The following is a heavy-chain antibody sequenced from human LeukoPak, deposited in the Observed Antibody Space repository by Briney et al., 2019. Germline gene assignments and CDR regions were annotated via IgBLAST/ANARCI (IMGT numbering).Heavy chain of an antibody. Sequence: PGGSLRLSCAASGFTVSSNYMSWVRQAPGKGLEWVPVIYSGGSTYYADSVKGRFTISRDNSKNTLYLQMNSLRAEDTAVYYCARARRYSSGWSRIFDYWGQGTLVTVSS. CDR3: ARARRYSSGWSRIFDY. CDR1: GFTVSSNY. CDR2: IYSGGST. D-gene: IGHD6-19*01. J-gene: IGHJ4*02. V-gene: IGHV3-53*01.